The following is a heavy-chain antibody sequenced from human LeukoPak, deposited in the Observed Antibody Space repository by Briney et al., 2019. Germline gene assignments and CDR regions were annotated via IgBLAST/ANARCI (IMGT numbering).Heavy chain of an antibody. CDR3: ASLGGSYSSSSRPFDY. CDR1: GYTFTSYG. CDR2: INPSGGST. Sequence: ASVKVSCKASGYTFTSYGISWVRQAPGQGLEWMGIINPSGGSTSYAQKFQGRVTMTRDTSTSTVYMELSSLRSEDTAVYYCASLGGSYSSSSRPFDYWGQGTLVTVSS. J-gene: IGHJ4*02. D-gene: IGHD6-6*01. V-gene: IGHV1-46*03.